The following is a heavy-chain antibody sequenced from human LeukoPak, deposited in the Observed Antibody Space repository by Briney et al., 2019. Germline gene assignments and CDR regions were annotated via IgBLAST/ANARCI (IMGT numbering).Heavy chain of an antibody. V-gene: IGHV3-30-3*01. CDR2: ISYDGSNK. Sequence: GSLRLSCAASGFTVSSIHMVWVRQAPGKGLEWVAVISYDGSNKYYADSVKGRFTISRDNSKNTLYLQMNSLRAEDTAVYYCARVVVPMGYGMDVWGQGTTVTVSS. J-gene: IGHJ6*02. D-gene: IGHD3-22*01. CDR3: ARVVVPMGYGMDV. CDR1: GFTVSSIH.